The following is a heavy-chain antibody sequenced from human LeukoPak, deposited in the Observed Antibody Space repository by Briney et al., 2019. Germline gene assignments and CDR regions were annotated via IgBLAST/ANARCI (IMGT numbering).Heavy chain of an antibody. V-gene: IGHV4-30-2*01. Sequence: SETLSLTCTVSGGSIMVAAYSWSWIRQPPVKGLEWIGYIYYSGRTYYNPSLKRRVTISLDRSKNQFSLKLSSVTAADTAVYFCARGYGDNSGAFDIWGQGTLVTVSS. CDR1: GGSIMVAAYS. CDR3: ARGYGDNSGAFDI. J-gene: IGHJ3*02. D-gene: IGHD4-23*01. CDR2: IYYSGRT.